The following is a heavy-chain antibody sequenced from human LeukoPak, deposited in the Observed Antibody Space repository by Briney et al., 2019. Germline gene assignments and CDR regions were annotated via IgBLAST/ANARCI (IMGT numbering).Heavy chain of an antibody. J-gene: IGHJ4*02. Sequence: ASVKVSCKASGYTFTSYDIHWVRQAAGQGLEWMGWMNPNSGNSGYTQKFQGRVTMATNTSISTVYMELSSLRSEDTAVYYCARRIAVAGTGIDYWGQGTLVTVSS. CDR1: GYTFTSYD. V-gene: IGHV1-8*01. CDR3: ARRIAVAGTGIDY. CDR2: MNPNSGNS. D-gene: IGHD6-19*01.